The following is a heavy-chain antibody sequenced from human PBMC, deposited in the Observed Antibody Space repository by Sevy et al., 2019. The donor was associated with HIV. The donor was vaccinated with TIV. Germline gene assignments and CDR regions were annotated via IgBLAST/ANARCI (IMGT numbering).Heavy chain of an antibody. CDR3: VTDDRPSGWLFDF. Sequence: GGSLRLSCAASGFTFTTYWMTWVRQAPGKGLEWVANINRDESASNYVDSVKGRFTISRDNAKNLLYLQINSLRVDDTAVYYCVTDDRPSGWLFDFWGPGAQVTVSS. CDR2: INRDESAS. J-gene: IGHJ4*02. CDR1: GFTFTTYW. V-gene: IGHV3-7*01. D-gene: IGHD6-19*01.